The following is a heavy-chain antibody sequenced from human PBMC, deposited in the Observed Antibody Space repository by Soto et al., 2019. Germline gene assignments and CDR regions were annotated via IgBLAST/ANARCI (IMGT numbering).Heavy chain of an antibody. D-gene: IGHD4-17*01. V-gene: IGHV4-34*01. Sequence: QVQLQQWGAGLLKPSETLSLTCAVYGGSFSGYYWRWIRQPPGKGLEWIGEINHSGSTNYNPSLKSRVTISVDTSKNQFALKLSSVTAADTAVYYCASYDYGDYGSLYYFDYWGQGTLVTVSS. CDR3: ASYDYGDYGSLYYFDY. J-gene: IGHJ4*02. CDR2: INHSGST. CDR1: GGSFSGYY.